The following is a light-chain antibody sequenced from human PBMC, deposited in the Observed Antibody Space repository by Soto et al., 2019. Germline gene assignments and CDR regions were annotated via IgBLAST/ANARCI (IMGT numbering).Light chain of an antibody. CDR1: LSVSVY. V-gene: IGKV3-15*01. J-gene: IGKJ5*01. CDR3: QQYKNWPL. CDR2: GAS. Sequence: PGERATLSCRTSLSVSVYLDWYQQKPGQAPRLLLYGASTRATGIPVRFSGSGFGTEFTLTISSLQSEDFAVYYCQQYKNWPLFGQGTRLEIK.